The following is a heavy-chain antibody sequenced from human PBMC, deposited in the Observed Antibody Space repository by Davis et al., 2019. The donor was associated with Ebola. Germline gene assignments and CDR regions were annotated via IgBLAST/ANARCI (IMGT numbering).Heavy chain of an antibody. CDR1: GFTFSSYA. D-gene: IGHD3-3*01. V-gene: IGHV3-30-3*01. CDR2: ISYDGSNK. CDR3: ARETTIFGVVITSHDAFDI. Sequence: PGGSLRLSCAASGFTFSSYAMHWVRQAPGKGLEWVAVISYDGSNKYYADSVKGRFTISRDNSKNTLYLQMNSLRAEDTAVYYCARETTIFGVVITSHDAFDIWGQGTMVTVSS. J-gene: IGHJ3*02.